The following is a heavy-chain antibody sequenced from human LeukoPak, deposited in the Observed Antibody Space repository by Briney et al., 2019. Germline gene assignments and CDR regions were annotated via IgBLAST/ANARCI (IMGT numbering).Heavy chain of an antibody. D-gene: IGHD3-10*01. J-gene: IGHJ4*02. Sequence: GGSLRLSCAASGFSFSTSAMNWVRQAPGKGLECVAAISNGGDATSYADSVKGRFTISRDNAKNSLYLQMNSLRAEDTAVYYCARGGSNDYWGQGTLVTVSS. CDR3: ARGGSNDY. CDR2: ISNGGDAT. V-gene: IGHV3-21*04. CDR1: GFSFSTSA.